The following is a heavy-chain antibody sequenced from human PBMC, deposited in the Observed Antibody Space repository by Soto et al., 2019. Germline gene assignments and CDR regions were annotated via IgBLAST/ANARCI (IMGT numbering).Heavy chain of an antibody. CDR3: ERRIEYCYSVPD. Sequence: QVQLQESGPGLVKPSETLSLTCTVSGASVSSGSYYWSWIRQPPGKGLEWIGHIYYCGSTSYKPSLRGRIIMSVDTSKNLFSLKLTSVTAADTAVYFCERRIEYCYSVPDWGQGTLVTVSS. V-gene: IGHV4-61*01. CDR1: GASVSSGSYY. J-gene: IGHJ4*02. D-gene: IGHD2-15*01. CDR2: IYYCGST.